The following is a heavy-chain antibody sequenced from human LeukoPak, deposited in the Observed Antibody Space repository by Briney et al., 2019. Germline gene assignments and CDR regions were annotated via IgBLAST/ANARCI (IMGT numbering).Heavy chain of an antibody. V-gene: IGHV4-59*11. J-gene: IGHJ4*02. CDR1: GGSISSHY. CDR3: ASGSYYFDY. D-gene: IGHD1-26*01. CDR2: INYSAST. Sequence: ETLSVTCTVSGGSISSHYWSWIRQPPGKGLEWIGYINYSASTYYNPSLKSRVTISVDTSKNQFSLKVSAVTAADTAVYYCASGSYYFDYWGQGHMGSVSS.